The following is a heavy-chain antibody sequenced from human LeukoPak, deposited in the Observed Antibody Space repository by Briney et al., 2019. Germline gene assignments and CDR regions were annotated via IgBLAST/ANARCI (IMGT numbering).Heavy chain of an antibody. CDR1: GGSISSGGYY. D-gene: IGHD3-22*01. CDR2: IYYSGST. CDR3: ARDESSGRFDY. Sequence: SETLSLTCTVSGGSISSGGYYWSWIRQHPGKGLEWIGYIYYSGSTHYNPSLKSRVTISVDTSKNQFSLKLSSVTAADTAVYYCARDESSGRFDYWGQGTLVTVSS. J-gene: IGHJ4*02. V-gene: IGHV4-31*03.